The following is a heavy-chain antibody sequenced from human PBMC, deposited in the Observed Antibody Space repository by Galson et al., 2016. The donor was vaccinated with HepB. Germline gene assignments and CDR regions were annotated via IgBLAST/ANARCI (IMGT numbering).Heavy chain of an antibody. V-gene: IGHV1-69*13. J-gene: IGHJ4*02. CDR1: GGTFSTYA. CDR2: IIPILCTP. Sequence: SVKVSCKAPGGTFSTYAFNWVRQAPGQGLEWMGGIIPILCTPNYAQNFQGRITITADESTSTAYMELSSLRSEDTAVYYCARDGGGSGTSDFDYWGQGTLVTVSS. CDR3: ARDGGGSGTSDFDY. D-gene: IGHD2-2*01.